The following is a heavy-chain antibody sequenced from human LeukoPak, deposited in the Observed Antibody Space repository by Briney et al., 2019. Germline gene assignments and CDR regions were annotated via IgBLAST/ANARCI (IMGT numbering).Heavy chain of an antibody. CDR2: IYTGGST. V-gene: IGHV3-66*01. J-gene: IGHJ4*02. Sequence: GSLRLSCAASGFTFSSYAMHWVRQAPGKGLEWVSVIYTGGSTYYADSAKGRFTISRDNSKNTLYLQMNSLRAEDTAVYFCASGSLWGQGTLVTVSS. CDR1: GFTFSSYA. CDR3: ASGSL.